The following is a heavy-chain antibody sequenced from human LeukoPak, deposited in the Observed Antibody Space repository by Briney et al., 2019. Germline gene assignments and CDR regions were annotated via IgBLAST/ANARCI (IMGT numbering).Heavy chain of an antibody. J-gene: IGHJ4*02. CDR2: INHSRST. Sequence: SETLSLTCAVYGGSFSGYYWSWIRQPPGKGLEWIGEINHSRSTYYTPSLKSRVTISVDTSKNQFSLNLNTVTAEDTAVYYCARRGLANGGNYYYFDYWGQGTLVTVSS. D-gene: IGHD1-26*01. CDR1: GGSFSGYY. V-gene: IGHV4-34*01. CDR3: ARRGLANGGNYYYFDY.